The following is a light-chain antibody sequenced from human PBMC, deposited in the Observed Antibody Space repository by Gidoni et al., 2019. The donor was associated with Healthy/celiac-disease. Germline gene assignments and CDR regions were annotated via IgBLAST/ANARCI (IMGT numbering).Light chain of an antibody. CDR2: AAS. J-gene: IGKJ2*01. CDR3: QRSYSTPCT. CDR1: QSISSY. V-gene: IGKV1-39*01. Sequence: DIQMTQPPSSLSASVVDRVTITCRASQSISSYLNWYQQKPGKAPKLLIYAASSLQSGVPSRFSGSGSGTDFTLTISSLQPEDFATYCCQRSYSTPCTFGQGTKLEIK.